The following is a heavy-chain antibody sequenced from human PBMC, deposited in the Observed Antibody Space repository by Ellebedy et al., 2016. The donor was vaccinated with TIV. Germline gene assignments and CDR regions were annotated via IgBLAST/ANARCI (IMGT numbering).Heavy chain of an antibody. J-gene: IGHJ5*02. Sequence: GGSLRLSXSASGFTFSDYAMHWARQAPGKRLEYVSGIGGAGGSAYHADSVKGRFTISRDNSKNTLYLQMSSLRVEDTAVYYCVNFHCGGDCSPAWGQGTLVTVSS. D-gene: IGHD2-21*01. V-gene: IGHV3-64D*06. CDR2: IGGAGGSA. CDR3: VNFHCGGDCSPA. CDR1: GFTFSDYA.